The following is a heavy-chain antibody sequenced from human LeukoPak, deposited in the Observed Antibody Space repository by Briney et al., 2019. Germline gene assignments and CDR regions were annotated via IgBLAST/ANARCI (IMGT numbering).Heavy chain of an antibody. CDR3: VKGLVLADDYFVP. D-gene: IGHD3-16*01. Sequence: GGSLRLSFSASGFTFLSDAMHWVRQAPGKGLEYVSGISNNAERTHYADSLKGRFTISRDNSKNTLYLQMSSLRPEDTAGYYCVKGLVLADDYFVPWGQGALVTVSS. J-gene: IGHJ5*02. V-gene: IGHV3-64D*09. CDR2: ISNNAERT. CDR1: GFTFLSDA.